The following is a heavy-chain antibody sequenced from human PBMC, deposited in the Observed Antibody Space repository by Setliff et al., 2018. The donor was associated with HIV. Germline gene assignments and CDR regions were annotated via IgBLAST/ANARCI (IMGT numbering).Heavy chain of an antibody. CDR1: GYTFTTYG. CDR3: ARVVLYADLGIAGLTNYYYGMDV. Sequence: ASVKVSCKPSGYTFTTYGLSWVRQAPGQGLEWMGWISTYSDETSSSQNLQGRVTMTRDTSTNTVYMELSSLRFEDTAVYYCARVVLYADLGIAGLTNYYYGMDVWGQGTTVTVSS. D-gene: IGHD7-27*01. J-gene: IGHJ6*02. V-gene: IGHV1-18*01. CDR2: ISTYSDET.